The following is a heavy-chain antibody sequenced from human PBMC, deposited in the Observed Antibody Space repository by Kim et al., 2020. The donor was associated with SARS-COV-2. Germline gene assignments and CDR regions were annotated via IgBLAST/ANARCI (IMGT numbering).Heavy chain of an antibody. CDR3: ARIRSYGPRDWFDP. V-gene: IGHV2-70*01. CDR2: IDWDDDK. Sequence: SGPTLVNPTQTLTLTCTFSGFSLSPSGMCVSWIRQPPGKALEWLALIDWDDDKYYSTSLKTRLTISKDTSKNQVVLTMTNMDPVDTATYYCARIRSYGPRDWFDPWGQGTLVTVSS. D-gene: IGHD5-18*01. CDR1: GFSLSPSGMC. J-gene: IGHJ5*02.